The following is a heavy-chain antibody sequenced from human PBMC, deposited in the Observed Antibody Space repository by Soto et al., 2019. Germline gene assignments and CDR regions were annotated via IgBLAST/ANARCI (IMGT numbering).Heavy chain of an antibody. CDR1: GFTFSAYG. CDR3: VRDWSTFWGMDV. V-gene: IGHV3-7*01. CDR2: IKQDGSEK. Sequence: VVPLRLSCAASGFTFSAYGVNWVRQAPGKGLEWVANIKQDGSEKYYVDSVKGRFAISRDNAKDSLFLQMNNLRAEDTAVYYCVRDWSTFWGMDVWGQGTTVTVSS. J-gene: IGHJ6*02.